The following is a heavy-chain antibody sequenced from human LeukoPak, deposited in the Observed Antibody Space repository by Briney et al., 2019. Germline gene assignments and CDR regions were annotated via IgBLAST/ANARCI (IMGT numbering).Heavy chain of an antibody. CDR3: ARDFDFWSGYPYS. J-gene: IGHJ4*02. CDR1: GYTFTNYG. Sequence: GASVKVSCKASGYTFTNYGINWVRQAPGQGLEWVGWISAYNGYTNYTQKLQRRVTMTTDTSTNTAYMELRSLRSDDTAVYYCARDFDFWSGYPYSWGQGTLVTVSS. D-gene: IGHD3-3*01. V-gene: IGHV1-18*01. CDR2: ISAYNGYT.